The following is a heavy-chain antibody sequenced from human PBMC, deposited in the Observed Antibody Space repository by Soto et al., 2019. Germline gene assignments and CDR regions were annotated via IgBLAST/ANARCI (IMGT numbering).Heavy chain of an antibody. Sequence: EVQLLESGGGLVQPGGSLRLSCAASGFTFSSYAMTWVRQAPGKGLEWVSALSGSGVSTYYADSVKGRFTISRENSKNPLYLQMNSLRAEDTAVYYCAKGGGSKDYYDTSGYYLYYYYAMDVWGQGTTVTVSS. CDR1: GFTFSSYA. J-gene: IGHJ6*02. D-gene: IGHD3-22*01. CDR2: LSGSGVST. CDR3: AKGGGSKDYYDTSGYYLYYYYAMDV. V-gene: IGHV3-23*01.